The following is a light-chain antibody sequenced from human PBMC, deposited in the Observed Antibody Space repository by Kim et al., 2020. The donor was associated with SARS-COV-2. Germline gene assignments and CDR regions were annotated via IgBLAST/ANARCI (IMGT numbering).Light chain of an antibody. CDR1: TRDVGRYNS. J-gene: IGLJ1*01. Sequence: PVQSVIISFPGATRDVGRYNSVSWYQQPPAKAPKFIIHEVTKRPSGVPARFSGSKSGNTASLTVSGLQPDDEADYYCCSFAGSAYVFGTGTKVTVL. V-gene: IGLV2-11*03. CDR2: EVT. CDR3: CSFAGSAYV.